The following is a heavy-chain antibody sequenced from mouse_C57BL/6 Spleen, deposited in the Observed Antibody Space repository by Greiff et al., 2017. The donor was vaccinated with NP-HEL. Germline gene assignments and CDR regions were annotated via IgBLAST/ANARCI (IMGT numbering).Heavy chain of an antibody. V-gene: IGHV3-6*01. D-gene: IGHD2-4*01. CDR3: ARWGYDYYFDY. J-gene: IGHJ2*01. Sequence: ESGPGLVKPSQSLSLTCSVTGYSITSGYYWNWIRQFPGNKLEWMGYISYDGSNNYNPSLKNRISITRDTSKNQFFLKLNSVTTEDTATYYCARWGYDYYFDYWGQGTTLTVSS. CDR1: GYSITSGYY. CDR2: ISYDGSN.